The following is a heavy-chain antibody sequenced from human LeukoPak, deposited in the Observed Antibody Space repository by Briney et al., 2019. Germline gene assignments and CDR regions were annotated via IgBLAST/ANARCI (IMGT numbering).Heavy chain of an antibody. CDR2: IWYDGSNK. Sequence: TGGSLRLSCAASGFTFSSYGMHWVRQTPGKGLEWVAVIWYDGSNKYYADSVKGRFTISRDNSKNTLYLQMNSLRGEDTAVYYCVRSILKWDDWYFDLGRRGTLVTVSS. V-gene: IGHV3-33*01. CDR3: VRSILKWDDWYFDL. D-gene: IGHD1-26*01. J-gene: IGHJ2*01. CDR1: GFTFSSYG.